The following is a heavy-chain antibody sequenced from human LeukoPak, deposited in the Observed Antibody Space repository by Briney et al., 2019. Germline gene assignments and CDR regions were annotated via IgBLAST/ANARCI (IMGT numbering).Heavy chain of an antibody. D-gene: IGHD4-23*01. CDR3: ARATTVVRGTYYYYGMDV. CDR2: IYYSGST. J-gene: IGHJ6*02. V-gene: IGHV4-59*06. Sequence: IPSETLSLTCTVSGGSISSYYWSWIRQPAGKGLEWIGYIYYSGSTYYNPSLKSRVTISVDTSKNQFSLKLSSVTAADTAVYYCARATTVVRGTYYYYGMDVWGQGTTVTVSS. CDR1: GGSISSYY.